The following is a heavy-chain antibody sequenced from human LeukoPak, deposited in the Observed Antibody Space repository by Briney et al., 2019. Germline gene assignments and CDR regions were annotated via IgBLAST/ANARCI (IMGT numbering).Heavy chain of an antibody. CDR2: IYHSGST. J-gene: IGHJ5*02. CDR1: GYSISSGYY. CDR3: ASLLYRLYGDYA. Sequence: PSETLSLTCAVSGYSISSGYYWGWIRQPPGKGLEWIGSIYHSGSTYYNPSLKSRVTISVDTSKNQFSLKLSSVTAADTAVHYCASLLYRLYGDYAWGQGTLVTVSS. D-gene: IGHD4-17*01. V-gene: IGHV4-38-2*01.